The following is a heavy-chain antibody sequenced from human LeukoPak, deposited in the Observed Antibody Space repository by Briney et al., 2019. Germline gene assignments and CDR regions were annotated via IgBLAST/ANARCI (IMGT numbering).Heavy chain of an antibody. Sequence: SETLSLTCTVSGGSISSYYWSWIRQPPGKGLEWIGYIYYSGSTNYNPSLKSRVTISVDTSKNQFSLKLSSVTAADTAVYYCARRYDYDPPFDPWGQGTLVTVSS. D-gene: IGHD5-12*01. CDR3: ARRYDYDPPFDP. CDR1: GGSISSYY. J-gene: IGHJ5*02. CDR2: IYYSGST. V-gene: IGHV4-59*01.